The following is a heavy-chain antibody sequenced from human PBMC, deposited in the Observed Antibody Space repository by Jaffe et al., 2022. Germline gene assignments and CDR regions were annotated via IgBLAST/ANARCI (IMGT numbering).Heavy chain of an antibody. Sequence: QVQLQESGPGLVKPSETLSLTCAVSGYSISSGYYWGWIRQPPGKGLEWIGSIYHSGSTYYNPSLKSRVTISVDTSKNQFSLKLSSVTAADTAVYYCARSVSFGGEIVLKYYFDYWGQGTLVTVSS. D-gene: IGHD3-16*02. V-gene: IGHV4-38-2*01. CDR1: GYSISSGYY. CDR2: IYHSGST. CDR3: ARSVSFGGEIVLKYYFDY. J-gene: IGHJ4*02.